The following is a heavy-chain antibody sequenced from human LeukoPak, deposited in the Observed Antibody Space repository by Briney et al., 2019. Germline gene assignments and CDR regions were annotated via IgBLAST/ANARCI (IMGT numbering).Heavy chain of an antibody. V-gene: IGHV3-23*01. CDR3: TKRGVVIRAVIIVGFHEEAYYFDY. CDR2: ISDSGGST. Sequence: GGSLRLSCAVSGITLSNYGMSWVRQAPGKGLEWVAGISDSGGSTNYADSVKGRFTISRDNPKNTLYLQMNSLRAEDTAVYFCTKRGVVIRAVIIVGFHEEAYYFDYWGQGALVTVSS. D-gene: IGHD3-10*01. CDR1: GITLSNYG. J-gene: IGHJ4*02.